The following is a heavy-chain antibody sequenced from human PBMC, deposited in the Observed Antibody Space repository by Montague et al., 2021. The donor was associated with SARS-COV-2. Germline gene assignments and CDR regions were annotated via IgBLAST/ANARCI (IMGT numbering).Heavy chain of an antibody. Sequence: SETLSLTCTVSGGSITGYYLSWLRRSPGKGLEWIAYIYDGGAVNYNPSLGSRVTISTDTSKNQLSLKVNSVTAADTAVYYYVRDHPYGGPRGAYDIWFQGTVVSVST. CDR3: VRDHPYGGPRGAYDI. D-gene: IGHD4-23*01. CDR1: GGSITGYY. CDR2: IYDGGAV. V-gene: IGHV4-59*01. J-gene: IGHJ3*02.